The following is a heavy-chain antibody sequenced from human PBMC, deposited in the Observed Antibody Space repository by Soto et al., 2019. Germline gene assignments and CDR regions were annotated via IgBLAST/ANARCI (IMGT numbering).Heavy chain of an antibody. CDR3: ARGALDYDSSGDYEDY. CDR1: GGTFSSYT. J-gene: IGHJ4*02. D-gene: IGHD3-22*01. CDR2: IIPILGIA. Sequence: QVQLVQSGAEVKKPGSSVKVSCKASGGTFSSYTISWVRQAPGQGLEWMVRIIPILGIANYAQKFQGRVTRTADKSTSTAYMELSSLRSEDTAGYYCARGALDYDSSGDYEDYWGQGTLVTVSS. V-gene: IGHV1-69*02.